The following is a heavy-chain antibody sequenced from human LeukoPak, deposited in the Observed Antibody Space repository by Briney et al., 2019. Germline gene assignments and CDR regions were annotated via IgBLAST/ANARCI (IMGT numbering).Heavy chain of an antibody. CDR3: ARDRGDWNYRRAYYYGMDV. CDR2: IYYSGST. CDR1: GGSISSYY. D-gene: IGHD1-7*01. J-gene: IGHJ6*02. V-gene: IGHV4-59*01. Sequence: SETLSLTCTVSGGSISSYYWSWIRQPPGKGLEWIGYIYYSGSTNYNPSLKSRVTISVDTSKNQFSLKLSSVTAADTAVYYCARDRGDWNYRRAYYYGMDVWGRGTTVTVSS.